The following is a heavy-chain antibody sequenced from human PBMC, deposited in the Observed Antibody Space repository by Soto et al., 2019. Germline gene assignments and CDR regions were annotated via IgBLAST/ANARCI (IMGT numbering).Heavy chain of an antibody. V-gene: IGHV4-59*01. D-gene: IGHD3-22*01. CDR3: ARVGDYYDSSVTFDP. Sequence: PSETLSLTWTVSGGSISSYYWSWIRQPPGKGLEWIGDIYYSGSTNYNPSLKSRVTISVDTSKNQFSLKLSSVTAADTAVYYCARVGDYYDSSVTFDPWGQGTPVTVS. J-gene: IGHJ5*02. CDR2: IYYSGST. CDR1: GGSISSYY.